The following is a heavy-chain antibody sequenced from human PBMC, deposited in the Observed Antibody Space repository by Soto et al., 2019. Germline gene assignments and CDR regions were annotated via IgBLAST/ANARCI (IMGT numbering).Heavy chain of an antibody. CDR1: GVTCIIYS. D-gene: IGHD3-22*01. CDR2: ISGSGGST. J-gene: IGHJ3*02. V-gene: IGHV3-23*01. Sequence: WGSXRLSCAASGVTCIIYSMSLFRHAPGKGLEMVSAISGSGGSTYYADSVKGRFTISRDNSKKTLYLQMNSLRAEETAVYYCAKDSGYQYYDSRIDDFDIWGQGTMVT. CDR3: AKDSGYQYYDSRIDDFDI.